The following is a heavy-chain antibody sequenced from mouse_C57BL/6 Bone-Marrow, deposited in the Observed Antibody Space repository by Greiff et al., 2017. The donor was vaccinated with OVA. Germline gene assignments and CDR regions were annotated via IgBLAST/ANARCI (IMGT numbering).Heavy chain of an antibody. CDR2: IYPGGGYT. CDR3: AIYDGYPAWFAY. CDR1: GYTFTNYW. D-gene: IGHD2-3*01. V-gene: IGHV1-63*01. J-gene: IGHJ3*01. Sequence: VQLQESGAELVRPGTSVTMSCKASGYTFTNYWIGWAKQRPGHGLAWIGDIYPGGGYTNYNEKFKGKATLTADNSSSTAYMQFSSLTSEDSAIYYCAIYDGYPAWFAYWGQGTLVTVSA.